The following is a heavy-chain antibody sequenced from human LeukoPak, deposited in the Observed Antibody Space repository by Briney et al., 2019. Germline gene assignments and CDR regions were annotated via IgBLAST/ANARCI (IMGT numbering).Heavy chain of an antibody. J-gene: IGHJ4*02. CDR3: AQESYFDY. CDR1: GYTFTGYY. CDR2: IIPIFGSA. V-gene: IGHV1-69*13. Sequence: SVNVSCKASGYTFTGYYMHWVRQAPGQGLEWMGGIIPIFGSANYTQKFQGRVTITADESTSTAYMELSSLRSEDTAVYYCAQESYFDYWGQGTLVTVSS.